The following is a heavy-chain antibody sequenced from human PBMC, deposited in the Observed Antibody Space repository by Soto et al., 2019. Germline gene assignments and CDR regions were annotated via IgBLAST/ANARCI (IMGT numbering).Heavy chain of an antibody. J-gene: IGHJ6*04. Sequence: TLSLTCAVYGGSFSGYYWSWIRQPPGKGLEWIGEINHSGSTNYNPSLKSRVTISVDTSKNQFSLKLSSVTAADTAVYYCARGQGEWLTDVWGKGTTVTVSS. CDR3: ARGQGEWLTDV. V-gene: IGHV4-34*01. CDR2: INHSGST. D-gene: IGHD3-16*01. CDR1: GGSFSGYY.